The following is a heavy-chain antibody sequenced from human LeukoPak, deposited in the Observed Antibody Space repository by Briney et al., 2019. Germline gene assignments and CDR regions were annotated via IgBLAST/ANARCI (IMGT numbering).Heavy chain of an antibody. D-gene: IGHD3-10*01. J-gene: IGHJ4*02. CDR1: GYSFTSYW. CDR3: ARLIRTVISSYGSGSVYSAFFDY. Sequence: GESLKISCKGSGYSFTSYWIGWVRQMPGKGLEWMGIIYPGVSDTRYSPSFQGQVTISADKSISTAYLQWSSLKASDTAMYYCARLIRTVISSYGSGSVYSAFFDYWGQGTLVTVSS. CDR2: IYPGVSDT. V-gene: IGHV5-51*01.